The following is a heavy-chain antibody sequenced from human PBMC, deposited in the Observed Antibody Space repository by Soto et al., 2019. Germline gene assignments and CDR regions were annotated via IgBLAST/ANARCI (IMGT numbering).Heavy chain of an antibody. CDR2: ISAST. V-gene: IGHV3-23*01. Sequence: EMQLLESGGGLVQAGGSLRLSCAASGFTVSSYALNWVRQAPGKGLEWVSGISASTYYADSVKGRFTISRDTYKNTLYLQMNSLRAEDTAIYFCAIRMYSTRWYYLDYWGQGTLVTVSS. CDR3: AIRMYSTRWYYLDY. J-gene: IGHJ4*02. CDR1: GFTVSSYA. D-gene: IGHD6-13*01.